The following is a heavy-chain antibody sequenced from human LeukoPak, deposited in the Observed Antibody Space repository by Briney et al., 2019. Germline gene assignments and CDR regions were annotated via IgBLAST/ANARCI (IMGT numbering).Heavy chain of an antibody. CDR2: ISGSGGST. J-gene: IGHJ4*02. V-gene: IGHV3-23*01. CDR1: GFTFSSYS. CDR3: AKGWIGYCSSTSCSFDY. Sequence: GGSLRLSCAASGFTFSSYSMNWVRQAPGKGLEWVSAISGSGGSTYYADSVKGRFTISRDNSKNTLYLQMNSLRAEDTAVYYCAKGWIGYCSSTSCSFDYWGQGTLVTVSS. D-gene: IGHD2-2*01.